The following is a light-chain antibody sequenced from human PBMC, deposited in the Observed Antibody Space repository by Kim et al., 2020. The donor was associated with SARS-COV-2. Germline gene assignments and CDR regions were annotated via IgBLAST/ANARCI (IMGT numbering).Light chain of an antibody. CDR3: QQYVSSPWT. J-gene: IGKJ1*01. V-gene: IGKV3D-20*01. Sequence: EIVLTQSPATLSLSPGERATLSCGASQSVSSSYLAWYQQKPGLATRLLIYDASSRATGIPDRFSGSGSGTDFTLTISRLEPEDFAVYYCQQYVSSPWTFGQGTKVEIK. CDR2: DAS. CDR1: QSVSSSY.